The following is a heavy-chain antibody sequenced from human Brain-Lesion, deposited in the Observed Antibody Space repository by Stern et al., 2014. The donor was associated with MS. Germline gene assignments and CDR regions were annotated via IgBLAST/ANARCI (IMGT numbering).Heavy chain of an antibody. CDR3: ARHDSVPRPSQLYSARDRGPGYFDY. Sequence: QVQLQESGPGLVKPSETLSLTCTVSGGSISSSTYYWAWIRQPPGQGLEWIGNIYYSGFTYYNPSLKSRVTISGDMSKNQFPLKLSSVTAADTAIYYCARHDSVPRPSQLYSARDRGPGYFDYWGQGTLVTVSS. CDR1: GGSISSSTYY. CDR2: IYYSGFT. V-gene: IGHV4-39*01. D-gene: IGHD1-26*01. J-gene: IGHJ4*02.